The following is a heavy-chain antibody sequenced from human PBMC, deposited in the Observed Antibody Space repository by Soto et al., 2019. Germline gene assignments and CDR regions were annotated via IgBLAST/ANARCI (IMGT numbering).Heavy chain of an antibody. CDR3: AGGFVGGSWYQVYFQH. D-gene: IGHD6-13*01. J-gene: IGHJ1*01. Sequence: QVQLVQSGAEVKKPGASVKVSCKASGYTFTSYGISWVRQAPGQGLEWMGWISAYNGNTNYAQKLQGRVTMTTDTSTSTADMERRGLRSDDTAGYYGAGGFVGGSWYQVYFQHWGQGTLVTVSS. V-gene: IGHV1-18*01. CDR2: ISAYNGNT. CDR1: GYTFTSYG.